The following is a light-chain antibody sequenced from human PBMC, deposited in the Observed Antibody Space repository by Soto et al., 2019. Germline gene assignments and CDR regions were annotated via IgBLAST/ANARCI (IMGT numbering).Light chain of an antibody. Sequence: EIVLTQSPGTLSLSPGERATLSCRASQSVSSSYLAWYQQKPGQAPRLLIYGASSRATGIPDRFSGSGSGTDLTLTISRLEPEDFVVYYCQQYGSSLFTFGPGTKVDIK. CDR3: QQYGSSLFT. CDR2: GAS. J-gene: IGKJ3*01. V-gene: IGKV3-20*01. CDR1: QSVSSSY.